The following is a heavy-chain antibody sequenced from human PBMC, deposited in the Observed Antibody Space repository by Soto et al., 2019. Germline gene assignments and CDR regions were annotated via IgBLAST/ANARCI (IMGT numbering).Heavy chain of an antibody. CDR1: GDSISTRSNY. J-gene: IGHJ1*01. CDR2: IYYTGGT. V-gene: IGHV4-39*02. CDR3: AREGPPIRAHNPPEYFQH. Sequence: SETLSLTCTVSGDSISTRSNYWAWIRQPPGKGLEWIGSIYYTGGTYYNPSLKSRVTLFLDTSKDQFSLNLNSVTAADTAVYYCAREGPPIRAHNPPEYFQHWGQGTPVTVSS.